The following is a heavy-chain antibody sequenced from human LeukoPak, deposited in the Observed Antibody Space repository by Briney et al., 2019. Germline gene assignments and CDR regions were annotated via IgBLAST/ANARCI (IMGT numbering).Heavy chain of an antibody. D-gene: IGHD1-26*01. CDR2: IYNGVNT. V-gene: IGHV4-61*01. CDR3: ARSRAFNSGAFDP. CDR1: GASVSSASY. Sequence: SETLSHTCTVSGASVSSASYWTWIRQPPGKGVEWIAHIYNGVNTNYNPSLKSRVTISVDTSKNQFSLRLNSVTAADTAVYYCARSRAFNSGAFDPWGQGGLVTVSS. J-gene: IGHJ5*02.